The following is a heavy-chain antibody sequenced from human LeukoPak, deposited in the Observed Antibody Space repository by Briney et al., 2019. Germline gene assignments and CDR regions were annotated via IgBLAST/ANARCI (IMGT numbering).Heavy chain of an antibody. J-gene: IGHJ1*01. CDR3: ARSERDPFRENSPFSEYFQH. Sequence: GESLKISWKGSGYSFTSYWIGWVRQMLGKGLEWMGIIYPGDSDTRYSPSFQGQVTISADKSISTAYLQWSSLKASDTAMYYCARSERDPFRENSPFSEYFQHWGQGTLVTVSS. CDR2: IYPGDSDT. V-gene: IGHV5-51*01. CDR1: GYSFTSYW. D-gene: IGHD1-1*01.